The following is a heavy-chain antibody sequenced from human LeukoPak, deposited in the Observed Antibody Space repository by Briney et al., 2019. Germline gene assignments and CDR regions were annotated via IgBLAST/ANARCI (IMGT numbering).Heavy chain of an antibody. Sequence: GGSVRLSCAASGFTFDDYAMHWVGQAPGKGLEWVSGLSANSGSIDYADSVKGRFTISRDNAKNSLYLQMNSLRAEDTALYYCAKEAALSGYDSSRGTAFDIWGQRTMVTVSS. V-gene: IGHV3-9*01. D-gene: IGHD5-12*01. CDR1: GFTFDDYA. J-gene: IGHJ3*02. CDR2: LSANSGSI. CDR3: AKEAALSGYDSSRGTAFDI.